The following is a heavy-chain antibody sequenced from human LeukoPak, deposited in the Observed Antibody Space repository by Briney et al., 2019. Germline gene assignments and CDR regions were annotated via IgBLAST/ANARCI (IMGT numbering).Heavy chain of an antibody. CDR2: ISGSGSGGST. J-gene: IGHJ4*02. CDR3: AKSGYNRFDY. V-gene: IGHV3-23*01. Sequence: GGSLRLSCAASGFTFSSYAMSWVRQDPGKGLEWVSSISGSGSGGSTYYADSVKGRFTISRDNSKNTLYLQMNSLRAEDTAVYYCAKSGYNRFDYWGQGTLVTVSS. D-gene: IGHD5-24*01. CDR1: GFTFSSYA.